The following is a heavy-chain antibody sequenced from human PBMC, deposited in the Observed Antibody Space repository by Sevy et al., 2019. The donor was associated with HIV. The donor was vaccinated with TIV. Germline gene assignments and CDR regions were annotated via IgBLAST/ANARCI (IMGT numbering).Heavy chain of an antibody. CDR2: INQDERHI. V-gene: IGHV3-7*01. CDR1: GFTFSNFW. Sequence: GGSLRLSCEVSGFTFSNFWMTWVRQSPGKGLEWVAYINQDERHINLLDSVRGRFTISRDKAKNSLYLQMDSLRAEDTAIYYCARDPDWGALDRWGQGTLVTVSS. D-gene: IGHD7-27*01. J-gene: IGHJ5*02. CDR3: ARDPDWGALDR.